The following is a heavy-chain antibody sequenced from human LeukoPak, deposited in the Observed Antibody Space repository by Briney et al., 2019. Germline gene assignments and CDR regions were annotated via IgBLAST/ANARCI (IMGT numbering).Heavy chain of an antibody. CDR1: GFTVSSNY. V-gene: IGHV3-23*01. Sequence: PGGSLRLSCAVSGFTVSSNYMSWVRQAPGKGLEWVSTISGGGGSTYSADSVMGRFTISRDNSKTTLYLQMNSLRAEDTAVYYCAKENWVYNWKYDSSGSGINYWGQGTRVTVSS. J-gene: IGHJ4*02. CDR3: AKENWVYNWKYDSSGSGINY. D-gene: IGHD3-22*01. CDR2: ISGGGGST.